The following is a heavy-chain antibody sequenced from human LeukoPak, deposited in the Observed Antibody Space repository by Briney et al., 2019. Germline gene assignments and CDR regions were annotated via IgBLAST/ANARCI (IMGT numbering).Heavy chain of an antibody. J-gene: IGHJ4*02. CDR1: GFAFNTYA. D-gene: IGHD2-2*01. Sequence: SGGSLRLSCAASGFAFNTYAMSWVRQAPGKGLDWVSAISSSAINTYYADSVKGRFTIYRDNSKNTLYLQMNSLRADDTAVYYCVKGGCGSTSCYGNSWGQGTLVTVSS. V-gene: IGHV3-23*01. CDR2: ISSSAINT. CDR3: VKGGCGSTSCYGNS.